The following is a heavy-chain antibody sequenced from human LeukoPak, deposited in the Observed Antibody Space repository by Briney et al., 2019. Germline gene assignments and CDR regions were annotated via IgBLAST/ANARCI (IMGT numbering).Heavy chain of an antibody. CDR3: ARQTVCSSTSCYRDFDY. Sequence: SETLSLTCTVSGGSISSSYWSWIRQPPGKGLEWIGYIYYTGSTTYNPSLKSRVTISVDTSKNQFSLKLNSVTAADTAVYYCARQTVCSSTSCYRDFDYWGQGTLVTVSS. V-gene: IGHV4-59*08. CDR2: IYYTGST. CDR1: GGSISSSY. D-gene: IGHD2-2*01. J-gene: IGHJ4*02.